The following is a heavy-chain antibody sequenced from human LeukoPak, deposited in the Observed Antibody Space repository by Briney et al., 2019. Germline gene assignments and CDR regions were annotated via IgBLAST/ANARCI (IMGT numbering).Heavy chain of an antibody. Sequence: AASVKVSCKASGGTFSSYAISWVRQAPGQGLEWMGGIIPIFGTANYAQKFRGRVTITADKSTRTAYMELSSLRSEDTAVYYCARVLLPPRGYSHPFDYWGRGTLVTVSS. CDR3: ARVLLPPRGYSHPFDY. CDR1: GGTFSSYA. J-gene: IGHJ4*02. CDR2: IIPIFGTA. D-gene: IGHD5-18*01. V-gene: IGHV1-69*06.